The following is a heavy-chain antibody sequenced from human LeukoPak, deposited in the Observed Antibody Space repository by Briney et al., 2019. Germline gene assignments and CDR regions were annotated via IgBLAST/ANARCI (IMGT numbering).Heavy chain of an antibody. J-gene: IGHJ5*02. Sequence: PSETLSLTCTVSGGAVSSGSYYWSRIRQPPGQGLEWIGYIHYSGSTKYNPSLKSRVTVSVDTSKNQFSLKVTSVTAADTAIYYCTRTNYGDYNWFDPWGQGTLVTVSS. CDR2: IHYSGST. D-gene: IGHD4-17*01. CDR3: TRTNYGDYNWFDP. V-gene: IGHV4-61*01. CDR1: GGAVSSGSYY.